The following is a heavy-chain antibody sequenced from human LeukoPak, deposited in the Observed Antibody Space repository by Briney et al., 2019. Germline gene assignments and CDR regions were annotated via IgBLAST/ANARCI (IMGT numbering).Heavy chain of an antibody. CDR2: IYHSGST. J-gene: IGHJ4*02. V-gene: IGHV4-38-2*01. CDR3: ARPYSSSWYYFDY. D-gene: IGHD6-13*01. CDR1: GYSISSGYY. Sequence: PSETLSLTCAVSGYSISSGYYWGWIRQPPGKGLEWIGSIYHSGSTYYNPSLKSRVTISVDTSKNQFSLKLSSVTAADTAVYYCARPYSSSWYYFDYWGQRTLVTVSS.